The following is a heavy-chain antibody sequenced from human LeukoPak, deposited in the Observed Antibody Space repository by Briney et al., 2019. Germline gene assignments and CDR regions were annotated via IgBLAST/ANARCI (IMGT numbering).Heavy chain of an antibody. Sequence: GGSLRLSWAASGFTFSSYSMNWVRQAPGKGLEWVSSISSSSSYIYYADSVKGRFTISRDNAKNSLYLQMNSLRAEDTAVYYCARDPGYCSGGSCYEFDYWGQGTLVTVSS. J-gene: IGHJ4*02. V-gene: IGHV3-21*01. CDR3: ARDPGYCSGGSCYEFDY. CDR1: GFTFSSYS. CDR2: ISSSSSYI. D-gene: IGHD2-15*01.